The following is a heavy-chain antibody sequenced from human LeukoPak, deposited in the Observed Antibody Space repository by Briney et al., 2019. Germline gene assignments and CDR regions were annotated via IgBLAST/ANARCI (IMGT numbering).Heavy chain of an antibody. CDR3: ARQGLVPAAIISPWSFDY. J-gene: IGHJ4*02. Sequence: PSETLSLTCAVYGGSFSGYYWSWIRQPPGKGLEWIGEINHSGSTNYNPSLKSRVTISVDTSKNQFSLKLSSVTAADTAVYYCARQGLVPAAIISPWSFDYWGQGTLVTVSS. V-gene: IGHV4-34*01. CDR1: GGSFSGYY. CDR2: INHSGST. D-gene: IGHD2-2*01.